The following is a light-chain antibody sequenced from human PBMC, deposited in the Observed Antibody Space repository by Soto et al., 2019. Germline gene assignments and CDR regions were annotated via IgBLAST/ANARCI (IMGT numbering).Light chain of an antibody. CDR3: SSYTSSSTQV. J-gene: IGLJ1*01. V-gene: IGLV2-14*01. Sequence: VLTQPASVSGSPGQSITISCTGTSSDVGGYNYVSWYQQHPGKAPKLMIYDVSNRPSGLSNRFSGSKSGNTASLTISGLQAEDEADYYCSSYTSSSTQVFGTGTKVTVL. CDR1: SSDVGGYNY. CDR2: DVS.